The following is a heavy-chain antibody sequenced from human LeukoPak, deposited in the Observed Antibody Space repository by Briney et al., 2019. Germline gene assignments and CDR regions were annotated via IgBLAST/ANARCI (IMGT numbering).Heavy chain of an antibody. Sequence: PGGSLRLSCAASGFTFSSYSMNWVRQAPGKGLEWVSSISSSSSYIYYADSVKGRFTISRDNSKNTLYLQMNSLRAEDTAVYYCAKVIKEYYDYVWGSSPPDIYFDYWGQGTLVTVSS. CDR1: GFTFSSYS. J-gene: IGHJ4*02. D-gene: IGHD3-16*01. CDR3: AKVIKEYYDYVWGSSPPDIYFDY. V-gene: IGHV3-21*04. CDR2: ISSSSSYI.